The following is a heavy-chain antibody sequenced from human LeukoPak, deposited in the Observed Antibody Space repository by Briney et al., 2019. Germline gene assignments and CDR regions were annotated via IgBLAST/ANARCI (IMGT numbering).Heavy chain of an antibody. CDR2: IVVGSGNA. CDR3: AADLHGYNADAFDI. D-gene: IGHD5-24*01. J-gene: IGHJ3*02. Sequence: SVKASFKASGFTFTSSAMQWVRQARGQRLEWIGWIVVGSGNANYAQKFQERVTITRDMSTSTASMELSSLRSEDTAVYYCAADLHGYNADAFDIWGQGTMVTVSS. CDR1: GFTFTSSA. V-gene: IGHV1-58*02.